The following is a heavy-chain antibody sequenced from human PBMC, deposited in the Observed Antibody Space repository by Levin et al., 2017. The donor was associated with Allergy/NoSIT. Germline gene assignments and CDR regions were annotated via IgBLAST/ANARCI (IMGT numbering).Heavy chain of an antibody. D-gene: IGHD2/OR15-2a*01. Sequence: GESLKISCVASGFTFSSYGMHWIRQAPGKGLEWVAFIWYDGSNEHYANSVKGRFTISRDDSKNTLYLHMDSLKVDDTAVYYCARNPDYSNSMAPFDHWGQGTLVTVSS. CDR2: IWYDGSNE. CDR1: GFTFSSYG. J-gene: IGHJ4*02. CDR3: ARNPDYSNSMAPFDH. V-gene: IGHV3-33*01.